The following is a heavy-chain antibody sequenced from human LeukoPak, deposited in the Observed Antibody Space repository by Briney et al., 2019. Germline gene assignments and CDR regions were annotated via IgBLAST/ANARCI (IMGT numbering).Heavy chain of an antibody. CDR3: AAGMAYIDC. D-gene: IGHD5-24*01. J-gene: IGHJ4*02. V-gene: IGHV3-23*01. CDR1: GFSFSNYA. CDR2: ISGIGGST. Sequence: GGSLRLSCAASGFSFSNYAMSWVRQAPGKGLEWVSAISGIGGSTYYADSVKGRFTISRDSSKNTLYLQMNSLRAEDTAVYYCAAGMAYIDCWGQGTLVTVSS.